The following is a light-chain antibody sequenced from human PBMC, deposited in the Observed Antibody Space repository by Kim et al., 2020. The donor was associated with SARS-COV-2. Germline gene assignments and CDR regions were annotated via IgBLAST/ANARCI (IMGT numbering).Light chain of an antibody. CDR1: QSVTRH. CDR2: DTS. Sequence: SPGERDTLSCTASQSVTRHVAWYQQKPGQPPRLVIYDTSTRATGIPARFKGSGSGTEFTLTISSLQSEDCAVYYCQQYSNWPPYTFGQGTKVDIK. V-gene: IGKV3-15*01. J-gene: IGKJ2*01. CDR3: QQYSNWPPYT.